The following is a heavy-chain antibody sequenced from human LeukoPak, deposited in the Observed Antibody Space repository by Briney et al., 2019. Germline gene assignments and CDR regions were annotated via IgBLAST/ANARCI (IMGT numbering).Heavy chain of an antibody. J-gene: IGHJ4*02. V-gene: IGHV4-59*01. Sequence: SETLSLTCTVSGGSISSYYWSWIRQPPGKGLEWIGYIYYSGSTNYNPSLKSRVTISVDTSKNQFSLKLSSVTAADTAVYYCARRGGLGISYLDYWGQGTLVTVSS. D-gene: IGHD7-27*01. CDR3: ARRGGLGISYLDY. CDR1: GGSISSYY. CDR2: IYYSGST.